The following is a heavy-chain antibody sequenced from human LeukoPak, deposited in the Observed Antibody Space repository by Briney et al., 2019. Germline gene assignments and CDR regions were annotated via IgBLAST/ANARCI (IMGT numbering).Heavy chain of an antibody. D-gene: IGHD3-22*01. Sequence: SETLSLTCTVSGGSISSYHWSWIRQPPGKGLEWIGYIYYSGSTNYNPSLKSRVTISVDTSKNQFSLKLSSVTAADTAVYYCARDLGGYYDSSGYYDMWGQGTLVTVSS. V-gene: IGHV4-59*01. CDR3: ARDLGGYYDSSGYYDM. CDR2: IYYSGST. CDR1: GGSISSYH. J-gene: IGHJ4*02.